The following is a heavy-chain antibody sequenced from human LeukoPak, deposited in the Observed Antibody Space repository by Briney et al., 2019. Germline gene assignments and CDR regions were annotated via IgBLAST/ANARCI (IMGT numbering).Heavy chain of an antibody. V-gene: IGHV1-2*02. CDR1: GYTFTGYY. Sequence: ASVKVSXKASGYTFTGYYMHWVRQAPGQGLEWMGWINPNSGGTNYAQKFQGRVTMTRDTSISTAYMELSRLRSDDTAVYYCARGTYYYDSSGYPLSDYWGQGTLVTVSS. D-gene: IGHD3-22*01. J-gene: IGHJ4*02. CDR2: INPNSGGT. CDR3: ARGTYYYDSSGYPLSDY.